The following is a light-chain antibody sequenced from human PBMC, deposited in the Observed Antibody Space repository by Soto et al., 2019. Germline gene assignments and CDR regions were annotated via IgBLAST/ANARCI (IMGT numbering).Light chain of an antibody. Sequence: QSALTQPPSASGSPGQSVTISCTGTSSDVGGYNYVSWYQQHLGKAPKVMIYDVSKRPSGVPDRFSGSKSGNTASLTVSGLQAEDEADYYCTSYGGSNNLIFGGGTKLTVL. J-gene: IGLJ2*01. V-gene: IGLV2-8*01. CDR3: TSYGGSNNLI. CDR1: SSDVGGYNY. CDR2: DVS.